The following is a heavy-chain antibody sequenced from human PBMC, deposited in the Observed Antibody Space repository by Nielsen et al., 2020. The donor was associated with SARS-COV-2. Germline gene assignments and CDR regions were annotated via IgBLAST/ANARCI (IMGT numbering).Heavy chain of an antibody. V-gene: IGHV4-34*01. CDR2: INHSGST. CDR3: ARHAKRITIFGVVYGWFDP. CDR1: GGSFSGYY. D-gene: IGHD3-3*01. Sequence: SETLSLTCAVYGGSFSGYYWSWIRQPPGKGLEWIGEINHSGSTNYNPSLKSRVTISVDTSKNQFSLKLSSVTAADTAVYYCARHAKRITIFGVVYGWFDPWGQGTLVTVSS. J-gene: IGHJ5*02.